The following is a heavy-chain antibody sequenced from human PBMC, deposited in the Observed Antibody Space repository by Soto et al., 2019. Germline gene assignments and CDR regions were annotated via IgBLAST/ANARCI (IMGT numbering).Heavy chain of an antibody. J-gene: IGHJ4*02. Sequence: EVQLLNPGGGWVQLGGSLRPPCAASGFTFSSNAMTGARQAPGKGREWVSAISGSGGSTYYADSVKGRFAISRDNSKNTLYLQMNSLRAEDTAVYYCAKLRGSGWPSYFDYWGQGTLVTVSS. CDR2: ISGSGGST. CDR3: AKLRGSGWPSYFDY. D-gene: IGHD6-19*01. CDR1: GFTFSSNA. V-gene: IGHV3-23*01.